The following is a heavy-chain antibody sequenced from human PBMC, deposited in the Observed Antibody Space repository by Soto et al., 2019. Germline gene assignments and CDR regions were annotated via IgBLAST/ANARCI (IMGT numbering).Heavy chain of an antibody. J-gene: IGHJ3*02. CDR2: IFWNDDK. CDR1: GFSLSTSGVG. CDR3: AHRRGASSTGGAFDI. V-gene: IGHV2-5*01. D-gene: IGHD6-6*01. Sequence: QITLKESGPTLVKPTQTLTLTCTFSGFSLSTSGVGVGWIRHPPGKALECLAVIFWNDDKRYSPSLKTRLTITNDTSKNQVVLTLTDMDPVDTATYYCAHRRGASSTGGAFDIWGQGTMVTVSS.